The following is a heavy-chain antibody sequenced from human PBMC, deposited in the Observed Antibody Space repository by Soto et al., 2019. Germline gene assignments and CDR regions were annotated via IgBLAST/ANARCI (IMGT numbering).Heavy chain of an antibody. CDR3: ATAVTAGTYYSDGLDV. V-gene: IGHV1-69*14. D-gene: IGHD4-4*01. Sequence: QVHLVQSGAEVKKPGSSVNISCKASGGTFGTYGLNWVRQFPGQGLEWMGGIIPASDTENYAQKFQGRVTITADKSTNIAHMQMDSLTSDDTAVYYCATAVTAGTYYSDGLDVWGQGTTVTVS. J-gene: IGHJ6*02. CDR2: IIPASDTE. CDR1: GGTFGTYG.